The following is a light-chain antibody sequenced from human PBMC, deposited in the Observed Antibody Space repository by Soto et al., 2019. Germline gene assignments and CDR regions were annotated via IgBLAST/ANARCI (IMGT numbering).Light chain of an antibody. Sequence: QMTQSPSSLSASVGDRVTITYRASQSISSYLNWYQQKPGKAPKLLIYAASSLQSGVPSRFSGSGSGTDFTLTISSLQPEDFATYYCQQSYSTLITFGQGTRLEIK. V-gene: IGKV1-39*01. CDR2: AAS. CDR3: QQSYSTLIT. CDR1: QSISSY. J-gene: IGKJ5*01.